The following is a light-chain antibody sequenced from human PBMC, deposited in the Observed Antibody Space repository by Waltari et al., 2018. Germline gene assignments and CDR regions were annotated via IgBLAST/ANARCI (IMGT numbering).Light chain of an antibody. CDR1: SGSIASNY. V-gene: IGLV6-57*03. CDR3: QSYHAGNPWV. Sequence: NFMLTQPHSVSESPGRTVTISCTRRSGSIASNYVPWYQQRPGSAPTTVIYEDDQRPSGVPDRFSGSIDSSSNSASLTISGLKTEDEADYYCQSYHAGNPWVFGGGTRLTVV. J-gene: IGLJ3*02. CDR2: EDD.